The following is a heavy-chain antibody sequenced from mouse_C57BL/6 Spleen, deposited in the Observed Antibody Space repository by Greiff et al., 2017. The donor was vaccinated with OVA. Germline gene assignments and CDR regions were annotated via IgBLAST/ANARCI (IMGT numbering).Heavy chain of an antibody. CDR1: GYAFSSYW. CDR2: IYPGDGDT. D-gene: IGHD1-1*01. Sequence: QVQLQQSGAELVKPGASVKISCKASGYAFSSYWMNWVKQRPGKGLEWIGQIYPGDGDTNYNGKFKGKATLTADKSSSTAYMQLSSLTSEDSAVDFCAFITTVVATNAMDYWGQGTSVTVSS. CDR3: AFITTVVATNAMDY. J-gene: IGHJ4*01. V-gene: IGHV1-80*01.